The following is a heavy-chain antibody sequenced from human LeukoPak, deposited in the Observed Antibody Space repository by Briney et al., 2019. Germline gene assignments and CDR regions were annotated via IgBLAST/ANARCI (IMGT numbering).Heavy chain of an antibody. CDR3: ARGWFGELGTYYFDY. V-gene: IGHV1-2*04. CDR1: GYTFTDYY. CDR2: INPNSGGT. D-gene: IGHD3-10*01. J-gene: IGHJ4*02. Sequence: ASVKVSCKASGYTFTDYYIHWVRQAPEQGLEWMGWINPNSGGTNYAQKFQGWVTMTRDTSISTAYMELSRLRSDDTAVYYCARGWFGELGTYYFDYWGQGTLVTVSS.